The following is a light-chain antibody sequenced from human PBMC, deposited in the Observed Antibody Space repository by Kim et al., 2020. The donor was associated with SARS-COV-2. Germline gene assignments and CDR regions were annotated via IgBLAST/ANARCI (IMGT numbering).Light chain of an antibody. J-gene: IGLJ2*01. V-gene: IGLV3-21*01. CDR2: YDD. Sequence: APGTTARIPCGGNIIERESVHWYQQKAGQVPVLIMYYDDNRPSGIPERFSGSTSGNMATLTISKVEAGDEADYHCQVWDFSGRQMIFGGGTQLTVL. CDR1: IIERES. CDR3: QVWDFSGRQMI.